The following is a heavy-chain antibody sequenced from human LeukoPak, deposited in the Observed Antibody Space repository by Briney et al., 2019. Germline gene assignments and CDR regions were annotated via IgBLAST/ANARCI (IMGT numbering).Heavy chain of an antibody. J-gene: IGHJ4*02. CDR1: GVSISSSNSY. V-gene: IGHV4-39*01. D-gene: IGHD2-2*01. CDR2: IYYSGNT. Sequence: SETLSLTCTVSGVSISSSNSYWGWIRQPPGKGLEWIGSIYYSGNTYYNASLKSRVTISIDTSKNQFSLKLSSVTAADTAVYYCARGRGRYCSSTSCQIYYFDYWGQGTLVTVSS. CDR3: ARGRGRYCSSTSCQIYYFDY.